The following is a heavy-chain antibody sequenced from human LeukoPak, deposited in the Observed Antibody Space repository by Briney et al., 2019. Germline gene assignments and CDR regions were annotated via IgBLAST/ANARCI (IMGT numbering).Heavy chain of an antibody. CDR1: GYAFTSYG. J-gene: IGHJ3*02. Sequence: ASVKVSCKASGYAFTSYGINWVRQAPGQGLEWMGWISAYDGNTNYAQKLQGRVTMTTETSTGTAYMELRSLRSDDTAVYYCARDPLVGARGGVAAFDIWGQGTMVTVSS. V-gene: IGHV1-18*01. CDR3: ARDPLVGARGGVAAFDI. D-gene: IGHD1-26*01. CDR2: ISAYDGNT.